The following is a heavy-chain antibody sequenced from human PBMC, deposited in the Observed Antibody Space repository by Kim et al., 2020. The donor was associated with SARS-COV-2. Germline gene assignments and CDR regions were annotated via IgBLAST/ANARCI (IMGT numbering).Heavy chain of an antibody. CDR2: ITSSGAYV. CDR3: ARGPSADF. V-gene: IGHV3-21*01. CDR1: GFTFNSYS. J-gene: IGHJ4*02. Sequence: GGSLRLSCVASGFTFNSYSMNWVRQAPGKGLEWVSSITSSGAYVYYAASMKGRFTISRNSATNSIFLQMDSLTVEDTGVYYCARGPSADFWGQETLVVVS.